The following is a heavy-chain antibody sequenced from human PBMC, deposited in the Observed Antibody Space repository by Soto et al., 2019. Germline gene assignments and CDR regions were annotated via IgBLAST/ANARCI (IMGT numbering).Heavy chain of an antibody. CDR1: GGSVLNGAYY. Sequence: SETLSLTCTVSGGSVLNGAYYWTWIRQHPGKGLEWIGKIFFSGGTHYNPALKSRLVISIDTSNNQFSLNLSSVTAADTAIYYCARENYGGMLDYWGQGALVTVSS. J-gene: IGHJ4*02. V-gene: IGHV4-31*03. CDR2: IFFSGGT. CDR3: ARENYGGMLDY. D-gene: IGHD2-15*01.